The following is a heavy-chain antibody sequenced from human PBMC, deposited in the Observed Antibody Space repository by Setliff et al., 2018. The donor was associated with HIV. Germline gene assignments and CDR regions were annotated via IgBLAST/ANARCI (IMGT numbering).Heavy chain of an antibody. CDR1: GYSIRSGYY. V-gene: IGHV4-38-2*01. D-gene: IGHD6-13*01. CDR3: ARHESGRSSSWSNFDY. J-gene: IGHJ4*02. Sequence: ETLSLTCAVSGYSIRSGYYWGWIRQPPGKGLEWIGSIYHSGSTYYNPSLKSRVSISVDTSKNQFSLKLSSVTAADTAVYYCARHESGRSSSWSNFDYWGQGTLVTVS. CDR2: IYHSGST.